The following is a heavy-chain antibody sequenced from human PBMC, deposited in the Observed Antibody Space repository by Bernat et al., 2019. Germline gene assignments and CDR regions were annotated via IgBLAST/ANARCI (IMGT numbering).Heavy chain of an antibody. CDR2: IKPDASQK. CDR3: AKDGQLSH. Sequence: EVQLVESGGGLVQPGGSLRLSCATSGFTFSTSWMTWVHQAPDKGLEWVANIKPDASQKNYLDSVKGRFTISRDNAQNSLYLQMNSLRAEDTAVYYCAKDGQLSHWGQGTLVTVTS. D-gene: IGHD5-18*01. CDR1: GFTFSTSW. V-gene: IGHV3-7*04. J-gene: IGHJ4*02.